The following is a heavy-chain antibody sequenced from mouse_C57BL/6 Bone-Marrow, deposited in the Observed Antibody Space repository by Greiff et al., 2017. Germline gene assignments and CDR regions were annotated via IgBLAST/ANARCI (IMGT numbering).Heavy chain of an antibody. CDR2: IYPSGSET. CDR1: GYTFHSYW. J-gene: IGHJ4*01. Sequence: VQPQPPGAELVRPGSSVKLFRKASGYTFHSYWMGWVKQRPRQGPEWNGYIYPSGSETHYNQKFKDKATLTVEKSSSTAYMQLSSLTAEDSAVYYCAREFRAMDYWGQGTSVTVSS. V-gene: IGHV1-61*01. CDR3: AREFRAMDY.